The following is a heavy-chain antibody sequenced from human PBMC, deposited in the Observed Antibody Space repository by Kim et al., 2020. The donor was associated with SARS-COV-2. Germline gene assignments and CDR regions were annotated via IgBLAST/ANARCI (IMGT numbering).Heavy chain of an antibody. Sequence: YTDSVKGRFPISRDNSKNTLYLQMNRLGAEDTAVYYCACYSVTGTKIDYWGQGTLVIVSS. V-gene: IGHV3-33*03. D-gene: IGHD2-2*01. J-gene: IGHJ4*02. CDR3: ACYSVTGTKIDY.